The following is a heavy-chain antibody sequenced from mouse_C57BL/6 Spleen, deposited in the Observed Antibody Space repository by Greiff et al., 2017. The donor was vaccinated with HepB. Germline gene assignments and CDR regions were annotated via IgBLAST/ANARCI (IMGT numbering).Heavy chain of an antibody. Sequence: QVQLQQSGAELVRPGASVTLSCKASGYTFTDYEMHWVKQTPVHGLEWIGAIDPETGGTAYNQKFKGKAILTADKSSSTAYMALRSLTSEDSAVYYCTRSENYYGSSHAMDYWGQGTSVTVSS. V-gene: IGHV1-15*01. CDR3: TRSENYYGSSHAMDY. J-gene: IGHJ4*01. D-gene: IGHD1-1*01. CDR2: IDPETGGT. CDR1: GYTFTDYE.